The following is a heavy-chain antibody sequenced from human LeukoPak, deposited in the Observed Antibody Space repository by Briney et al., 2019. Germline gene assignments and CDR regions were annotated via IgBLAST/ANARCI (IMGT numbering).Heavy chain of an antibody. CDR1: GFTFSSYV. V-gene: IGHV3-23*01. J-gene: IGHJ4*02. CDR2: ISGSGGST. CDR3: AREYYYDSSGSDY. Sequence: GGSLRLSCAASGFTFSSYVMSWVRQAPGKGLEWVSAISGSGGSTYYADSVKGRFTISRDNSKNTLYLQMNSLRAEDRAVYYCAREYYYDSSGSDYWGQGTLVTVSS. D-gene: IGHD3-22*01.